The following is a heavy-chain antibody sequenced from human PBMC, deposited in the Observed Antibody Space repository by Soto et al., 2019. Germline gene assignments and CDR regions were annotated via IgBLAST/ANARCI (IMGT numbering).Heavy chain of an antibody. J-gene: IGHJ3*02. Sequence: SVKVSCKASGYTFTSYDINWVRQATGQGLEWMGWMNPNSGNTGYAQKFQGRVTMTRNTSISTAYMELSSLRSEDTAVYYCARGLISGYYLYDAFDIWGQGTMVTVSS. CDR1: GYTFTSYD. CDR3: ARGLISGYYLYDAFDI. D-gene: IGHD3-22*01. V-gene: IGHV1-8*01. CDR2: MNPNSGNT.